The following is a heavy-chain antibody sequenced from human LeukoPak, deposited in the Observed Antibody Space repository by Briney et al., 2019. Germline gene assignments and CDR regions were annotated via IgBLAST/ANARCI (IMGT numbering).Heavy chain of an antibody. J-gene: IGHJ4*02. Sequence: GGSLRLSCAASGFTFSSYAMHWVRQAPGKGLEWVAVISYDGSNKYYADSVKGRFTISRDNSKNTLYLQMNSLRAEDTAVYYCAGCSSTGCASSPLAGYLYWGQGTLVTVSS. V-gene: IGHV3-30-3*01. CDR1: GFTFSSYA. CDR2: ISYDGSNK. CDR3: AGCSSTGCASSPLAGYLY. D-gene: IGHD2-2*01.